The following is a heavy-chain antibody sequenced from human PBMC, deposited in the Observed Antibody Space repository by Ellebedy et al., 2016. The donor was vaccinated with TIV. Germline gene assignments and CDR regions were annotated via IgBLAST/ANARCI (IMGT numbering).Heavy chain of an antibody. Sequence: PGGSLRLSCAASGFPFDSYCMHWVRQAPGRGLEWVSAIGGSGGRANYADSVRGRFTISRDNSKSTLFLYMNNLRAEDTAVYYCAKFPSVTTPGVDFWGQGTLVTVSS. CDR2: IGGSGGRA. J-gene: IGHJ4*02. D-gene: IGHD4-17*01. CDR1: GFPFDSYC. CDR3: AKFPSVTTPGVDF. V-gene: IGHV3-23*01.